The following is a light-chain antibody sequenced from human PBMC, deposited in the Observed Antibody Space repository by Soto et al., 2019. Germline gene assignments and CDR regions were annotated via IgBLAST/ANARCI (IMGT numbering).Light chain of an antibody. CDR3: QSYATGLSVLYV. Sequence: QSVLTQPPSVSGAPGQRVTISCTGSISNIGAGYDVHWYQQLPGTAPKLLIYGNNNRPSGVPDRFSGSKSGTSASLAVPGLQAEGEAVYYCQSYATGLSVLYVFGTGTKLTVL. CDR1: ISNIGAGYD. V-gene: IGLV1-40*01. CDR2: GNN. J-gene: IGLJ1*01.